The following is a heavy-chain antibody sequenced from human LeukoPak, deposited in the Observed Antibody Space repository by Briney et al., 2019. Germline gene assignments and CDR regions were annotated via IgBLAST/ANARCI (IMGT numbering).Heavy chain of an antibody. J-gene: IGHJ4*02. D-gene: IGHD2-21*02. CDR3: VKARMPHCGTDCLES. CDR2: IRGSGGGT. CDR1: GFTFSNYG. V-gene: IGHV3-23*01. Sequence: GESLRLSCAASGFTFSNYGMSWVRQAPGKGLEWVSVIRGSGGGTYCADSVKGRFTISRDNSKNTVYLQMNSLRAEDTAVYYCVKARMPHCGTDCLESWGQGTLVTVSS.